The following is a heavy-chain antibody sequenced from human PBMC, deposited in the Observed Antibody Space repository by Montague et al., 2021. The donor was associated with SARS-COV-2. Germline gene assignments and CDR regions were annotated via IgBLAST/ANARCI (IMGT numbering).Heavy chain of an antibody. Sequence: SLRLSCAASGFTFSSYAMHWVRQAPGKGLEWVAVISYDGSNKYYADSVKGRFTISRDNSKNTLYLQMNSLRAEDTAVYYCAREMYYYDSSGYQIVDAFDIGGQGTMVTVSS. CDR2: ISYDGSNK. J-gene: IGHJ3*02. CDR3: AREMYYYDSSGYQIVDAFDI. CDR1: GFTFSSYA. V-gene: IGHV3-30-3*01. D-gene: IGHD3-22*01.